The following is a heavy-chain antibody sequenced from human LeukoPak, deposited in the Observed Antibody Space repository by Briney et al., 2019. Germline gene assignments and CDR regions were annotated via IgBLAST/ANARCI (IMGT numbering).Heavy chain of an antibody. Sequence: VASVKVSCKASGYTFTGYYMHWVRQAPGQGLEWMGWINPNSGGTNYAQKFQGRVTMTRDTSISTAYMELSRLRSDDTAVYYCARGRPRYYYYMDVWGKGTTVTVSS. CDR1: GYTFTGYY. CDR3: ARGRPRYYYYMDV. CDR2: INPNSGGT. V-gene: IGHV1-2*02. J-gene: IGHJ6*03.